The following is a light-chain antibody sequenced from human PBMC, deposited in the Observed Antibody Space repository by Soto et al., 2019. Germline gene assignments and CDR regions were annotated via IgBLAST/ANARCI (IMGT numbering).Light chain of an antibody. V-gene: IGKV3-11*01. Sequence: EVVLTQSPATLSLSPGESGTLSCRASESFGRFLAWYQQRPGQAPRLLMYDVSKRAADTPARFSGSGSGTHFTLTINSLEPEDFAVYYCQQYGSSGTFGQGTKVDIK. CDR1: ESFGRF. J-gene: IGKJ1*01. CDR2: DVS. CDR3: QQYGSSGT.